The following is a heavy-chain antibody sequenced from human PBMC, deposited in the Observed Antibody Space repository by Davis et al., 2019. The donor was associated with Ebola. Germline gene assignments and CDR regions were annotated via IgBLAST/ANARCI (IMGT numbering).Heavy chain of an antibody. D-gene: IGHD3-10*01. CDR1: GYTFSDYD. J-gene: IGHJ4*02. Sequence: ASVKVSCKASGYTFSDYDINWVRQAPGQGLEWMGWINAGNGNTKYSQKFQGRVTITRDTSASTAYMELSSLRSEDTSVYYCARDRGGDYSFDYWGQGTLVTVSS. CDR3: ARDRGGDYSFDY. V-gene: IGHV1-3*01. CDR2: INAGNGNT.